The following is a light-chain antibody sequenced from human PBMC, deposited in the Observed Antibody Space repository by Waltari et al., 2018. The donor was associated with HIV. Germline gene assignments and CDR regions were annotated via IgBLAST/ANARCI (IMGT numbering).Light chain of an antibody. V-gene: IGKV3-11*01. CDR3: QHRSNWPRIT. J-gene: IGKJ5*01. CDR1: QSVSSF. Sequence: EIVLTQSPATLSLSPGERATLSCRASQSVSSFLAWYQQKPGQPPRLLIYDASNRATGIPARFSGSGSGTDFTLTINSLEPEDFAVYYCQHRSNWPRITFGQGTRLEIK. CDR2: DAS.